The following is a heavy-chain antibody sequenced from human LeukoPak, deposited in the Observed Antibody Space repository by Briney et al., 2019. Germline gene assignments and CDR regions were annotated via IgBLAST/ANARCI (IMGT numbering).Heavy chain of an antibody. Sequence: GGSLRLSCAASGFMFSSSGMHWVRQAPGKGLEWVAVIWYDGRNKHYADSVKGRFTISRDNARNTLSLQMNSLRAEDTAVYYCARGPYSSSSGSGDYWGQGTLVTVSS. J-gene: IGHJ4*02. CDR1: GFMFSSSG. D-gene: IGHD6-13*01. V-gene: IGHV3-33*01. CDR2: IWYDGRNK. CDR3: ARGPYSSSSGSGDY.